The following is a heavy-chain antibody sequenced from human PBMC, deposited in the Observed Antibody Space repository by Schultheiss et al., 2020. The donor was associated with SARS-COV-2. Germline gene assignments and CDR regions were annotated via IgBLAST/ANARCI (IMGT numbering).Heavy chain of an antibody. CDR3: ARDISGYGRFDY. D-gene: IGHD5-18*01. V-gene: IGHV4-59*01. CDR1: GGSISSYY. J-gene: IGHJ4*01. CDR2: IYYSGST. Sequence: SQTLSLTCTVSGGSISSYYWSWIRQPPGKGLEWIGNIYYSGSTKYNPSLKSRVTISADTSKSHFSLNLDSVTAADTAVYYCARDISGYGRFDYWGHGTLVTVSS.